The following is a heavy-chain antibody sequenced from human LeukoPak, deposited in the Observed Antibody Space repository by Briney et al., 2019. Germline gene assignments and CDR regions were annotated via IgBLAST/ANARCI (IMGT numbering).Heavy chain of an antibody. CDR3: ARPGYSYGYRFDY. CDR2: INHSGST. J-gene: IGHJ4*02. Sequence: SETLSLTCAVYGGSFSGYYWSWIRQPPGKGLEWIGEINHSGSTNYNPSLKSRVTISVDTSKNQFSLKLSSVTAADTAVYYCARPGYSYGYRFDYWGQGTLVTVSS. CDR1: GGSFSGYY. V-gene: IGHV4-34*01. D-gene: IGHD5-18*01.